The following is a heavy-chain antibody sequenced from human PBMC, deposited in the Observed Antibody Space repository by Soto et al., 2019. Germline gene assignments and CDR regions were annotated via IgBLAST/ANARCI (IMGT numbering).Heavy chain of an antibody. J-gene: IGHJ4*02. V-gene: IGHV1-69*06. CDR1: GGTFSSYA. CDR3: ASIPEPRDSSGYNYYFDY. CDR2: IIPIFGTA. Sequence: SVKVSCKASGGTFSSYAISWVRQAPGQGLEWMGGIIPIFGTANYAQKFQGRVTITADKSTSTAYMELSSLRSEDTAVYYCASIPEPRDSSGYNYYFDYWGQGTMVTVYS. D-gene: IGHD3-22*01.